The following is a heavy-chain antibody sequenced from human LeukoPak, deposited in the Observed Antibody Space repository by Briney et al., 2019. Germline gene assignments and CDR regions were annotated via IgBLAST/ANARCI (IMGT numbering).Heavy chain of an antibody. D-gene: IGHD1-26*01. CDR1: GYSFTSYC. CDR2: IYPGDSGL. Sequence: HGESLKISCKVSGYSFTSYCIGWVRQMPGKGLEWMGIIYPGDSGLTYSPSFQGQATISVDKSINTAYLQWSSLQASDTAMYYCGMSGDRVPLQDDVFDVWGQGTMVTVST. CDR3: GMSGDRVPLQDDVFDV. V-gene: IGHV5-51*01. J-gene: IGHJ3*01.